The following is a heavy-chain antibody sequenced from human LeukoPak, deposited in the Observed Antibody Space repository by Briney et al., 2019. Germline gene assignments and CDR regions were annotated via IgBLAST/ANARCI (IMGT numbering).Heavy chain of an antibody. CDR1: GFTFSTYS. Sequence: GGSLRLSCAASGFTFSTYSMNWVRQAPGKGLEWVSSISSNSRYIYYADSMRGRFTISRDNAKNSLYLQMNSLKPEDTAVYYCARDKDVGATLLDYWGQGTLVTVSS. CDR2: ISSNSRYI. J-gene: IGHJ4*02. CDR3: ARDKDVGATLLDY. V-gene: IGHV3-21*06. D-gene: IGHD1-26*01.